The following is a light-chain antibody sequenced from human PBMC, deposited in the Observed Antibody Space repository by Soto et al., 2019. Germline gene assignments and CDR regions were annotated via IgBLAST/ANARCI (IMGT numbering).Light chain of an antibody. J-gene: IGLJ2*01. V-gene: IGLV2-8*01. CDR3: GSYAGIKNFVV. Sequence: QSALTQPPSASGSPGQSVTISCTGTSSDIGVYDYVSWYQRHPGKAPKLVIYDVTKRPSGVPDRFSGSKSGNTASLTVSGLQAEDEADYFCGSYAGIKNFVVFGGGTKVTVL. CDR2: DVT. CDR1: SSDIGVYDY.